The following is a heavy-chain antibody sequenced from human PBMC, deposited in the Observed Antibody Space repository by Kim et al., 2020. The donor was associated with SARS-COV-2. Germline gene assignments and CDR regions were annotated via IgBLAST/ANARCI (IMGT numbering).Heavy chain of an antibody. CDR2: NNDGTNP. J-gene: IGHJ4*02. V-gene: IGHV3-74*01. CDR3: TTAFEY. Sequence: NNDGTNPYHADSVGGRFTISRDNSKNMVYLQMNSLGAEDTALYYCTTAFEYWGQGTLVTVSS.